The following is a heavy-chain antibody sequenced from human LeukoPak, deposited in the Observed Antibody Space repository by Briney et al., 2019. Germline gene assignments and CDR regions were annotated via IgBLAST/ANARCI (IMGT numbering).Heavy chain of an antibody. J-gene: IGHJ6*02. Sequence: SVKVSCKASGGTFSSYAISWVRQAPGQGLEWMGRIIPILGIANYAQKFQGRVTITADKSTSTAYMELSSLRSEDTAVYYCARDPVGAIGYGMDVWGQGTTVTVSS. V-gene: IGHV1-69*04. CDR2: IIPILGIA. CDR3: ARDPVGAIGYGMDV. CDR1: GGTFSSYA. D-gene: IGHD1-26*01.